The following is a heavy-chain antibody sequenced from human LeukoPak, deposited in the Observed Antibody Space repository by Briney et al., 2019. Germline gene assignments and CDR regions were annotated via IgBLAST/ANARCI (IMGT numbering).Heavy chain of an antibody. CDR1: GYTFTSYG. Sequence: ASVKVSCKASGYTFTSYGISWVRQAPGQGLEWMGWISAYNGNTNYAQKLQGRVTMTTDTSTSTAYMGLRSLRSDDTAVYYCARSRNEPYSSSWYGDETQNWFDPWGQGTLVTVSS. D-gene: IGHD6-13*01. J-gene: IGHJ5*02. CDR2: ISAYNGNT. CDR3: ARSRNEPYSSSWYGDETQNWFDP. V-gene: IGHV1-18*01.